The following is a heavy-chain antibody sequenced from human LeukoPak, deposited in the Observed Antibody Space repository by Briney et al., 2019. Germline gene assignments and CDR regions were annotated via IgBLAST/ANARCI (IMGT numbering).Heavy chain of an antibody. D-gene: IGHD4-23*01. V-gene: IGHV1-18*01. CDR2: ISTDTDNT. CDR3: ARDKAVTTEVTQHFQH. Sequence: ASVKVSCKASGYTFTSFDLSWVRQAPGQVLEWMGWISTDTDNTNYAQKLQGRVTMTTDTSTSTAYMELRSLRSDDTAVYYCARDKAVTTEVTQHFQHWGQGTLVTVSS. CDR1: GYTFTSFD. J-gene: IGHJ1*01.